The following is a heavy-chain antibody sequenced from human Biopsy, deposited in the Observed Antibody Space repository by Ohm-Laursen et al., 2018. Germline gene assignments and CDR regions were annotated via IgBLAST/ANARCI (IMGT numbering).Heavy chain of an antibody. CDR1: GYSFTSYY. V-gene: IGHV1-2*02. D-gene: IGHD2-2*01. J-gene: IGHJ2*01. CDR3: ARGRRHCSGTCSRWYFDL. Sequence: ASVKVSCNASGYSFTSYYMHWVRQAPGQGLGWMGWINPNSGGTDYSLKFQGRVTMTRDTSTSTAYMQLSRLRSDDTAVYYRARGRRHCSGTCSRWYFDLWGRGTLVTVSS. CDR2: INPNSGGT.